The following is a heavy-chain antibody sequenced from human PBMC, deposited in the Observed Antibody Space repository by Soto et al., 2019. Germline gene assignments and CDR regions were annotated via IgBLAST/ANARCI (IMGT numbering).Heavy chain of an antibody. CDR2: ISGSDGST. Sequence: PGGSRRLSCVASGFSFSSYAMSWVRQAPGKGLEWVSVISGSDGSTYYADSVKGRFTISRDNSKNTLYLQMNSLRAEDTAVYYCAKDRERDAWYEDYWGQGTLVTVSS. CDR1: GFSFSSYA. J-gene: IGHJ4*02. V-gene: IGHV3-23*01. D-gene: IGHD6-13*01. CDR3: AKDRERDAWYEDY.